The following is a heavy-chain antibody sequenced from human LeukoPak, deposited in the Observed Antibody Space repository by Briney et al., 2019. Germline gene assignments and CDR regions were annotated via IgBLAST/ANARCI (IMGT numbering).Heavy chain of an antibody. CDR1: GFTFSRYS. D-gene: IGHD6-6*01. CDR2: ISISSNYI. Sequence: GGSLRLSCAASGFTFSRYSMNWVRQAPGKGLEWVSSISISSNYIYYADSLKGRFTISRDNAKNSLYLQMNSLRAEDTAVYYCARHSSSDYWGQGTLVTVSS. CDR3: ARHSSSDY. J-gene: IGHJ4*02. V-gene: IGHV3-21*01.